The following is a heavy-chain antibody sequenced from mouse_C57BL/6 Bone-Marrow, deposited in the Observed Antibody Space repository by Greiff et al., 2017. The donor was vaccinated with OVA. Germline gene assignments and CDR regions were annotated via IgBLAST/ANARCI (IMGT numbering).Heavy chain of an antibody. CDR2: IDPGSGNT. D-gene: IGHD4-1*01. CDR1: GYTFTDYY. V-gene: IGHV1-84*01. CDR3: AREDWDYFDY. Sequence: QVQLQQSGPELVKPGASVKISCKASGYTFTDYYINWVKQRPGQGLEWIGWIDPGSGNTKYNEKFKGKATLTVDTSSSTAYMQLSSLTSEDSAVYVCAREDWDYFDYGGEGTTITVSS. J-gene: IGHJ2*01.